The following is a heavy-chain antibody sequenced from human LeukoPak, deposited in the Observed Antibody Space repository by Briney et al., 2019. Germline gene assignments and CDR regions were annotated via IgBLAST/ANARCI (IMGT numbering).Heavy chain of an antibody. D-gene: IGHD3-3*01. V-gene: IGHV1-69*05. CDR3: ARGGNDFWSDAFDI. J-gene: IGHJ3*02. CDR1: GYTFTSYD. CDR2: IIPIFGTA. Sequence: ASVKVSCKASGYTFTSYDINWVRQATGQGLEWMGGIIPIFGTANYAQKFQGRVTITTDESTSTAYMELSSLRSEDTAVYYCARGGNDFWSDAFDIWGQGTMVTVSS.